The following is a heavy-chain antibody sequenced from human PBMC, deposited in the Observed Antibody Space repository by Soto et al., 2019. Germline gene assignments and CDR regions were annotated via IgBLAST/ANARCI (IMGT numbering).Heavy chain of an antibody. CDR1: GFTFNSYA. J-gene: IGHJ6*02. V-gene: IGHV3-30*18. D-gene: IGHD5-12*01. CDR2: VSYDGTDK. Sequence: GGSLRLSCAASGFTFNSYAMHWVRQAPGKGLEWVAIVSYDGTDKYYADSVKGRFTISRDNSKNTLYLQMSSLRAEDTAIYYCAKVIWDSGYDFYYYGLDVWVQGTTVTVS. CDR3: AKVIWDSGYDFYYYGLDV.